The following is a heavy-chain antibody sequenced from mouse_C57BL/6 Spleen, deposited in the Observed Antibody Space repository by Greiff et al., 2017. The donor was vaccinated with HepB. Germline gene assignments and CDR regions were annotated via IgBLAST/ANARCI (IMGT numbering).Heavy chain of an antibody. CDR1: GFTFSSYA. CDR3: ARVFSSPYWYFDV. V-gene: IGHV5-4*03. J-gene: IGHJ1*03. D-gene: IGHD1-1*01. CDR2: ISDGGSYT. Sequence: EVKLVESGGGLVKPGGSLKLSCAASGFTFSSYAMSWVRQTPEKRLEWVATISDGGSYTYYPDNVKGRFTISRDNAKDNLYLQMSHLKSEDTAMYYCARVFSSPYWYFDVWGTGTTVTVSS.